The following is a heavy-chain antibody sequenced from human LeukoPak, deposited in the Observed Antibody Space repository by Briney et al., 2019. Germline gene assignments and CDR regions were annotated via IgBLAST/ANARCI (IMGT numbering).Heavy chain of an antibody. CDR1: GGSISSYY. V-gene: IGHV4-4*07. CDR2: IYTSGST. Sequence: PSETLSLTCTVSGGSISSYYWGWIRQPAGKGLEWIGRIYTSGSTNYNPSLKSRVTISVDKSKNQFSLKLSSVTAADTAVYHCAKELIDIVVVPAAMPGYYYYYMDVWGKGTTVTVSS. J-gene: IGHJ6*03. CDR3: AKELIDIVVVPAAMPGYYYYYMDV. D-gene: IGHD2-2*01.